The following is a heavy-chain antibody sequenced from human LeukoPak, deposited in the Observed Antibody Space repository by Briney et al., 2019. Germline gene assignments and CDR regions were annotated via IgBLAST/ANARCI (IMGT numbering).Heavy chain of an antibody. CDR1: GGSISSYY. Sequence: SETLSLTCTVSGGSISSYYWSWIRQPAGKGLEWIGRIFTSGSTNYNPSLKSRVTMSVDTSKNQFSLKLSSVTAADTAVYYCARDRVEGGTMVRGPRGYFDYWGQGTLVTVSS. CDR2: IFTSGST. J-gene: IGHJ4*02. D-gene: IGHD3-10*01. CDR3: ARDRVEGGTMVRGPRGYFDY. V-gene: IGHV4-4*07.